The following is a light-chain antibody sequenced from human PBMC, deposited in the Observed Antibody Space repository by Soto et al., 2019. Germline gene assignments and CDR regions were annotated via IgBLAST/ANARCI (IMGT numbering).Light chain of an antibody. Sequence: QSVLTQPPSASGNPGQRVTISCSGSTSNIGSNYVYWYQQLPGTAPKLLIYSNNQRPSGVPDRFSGSKSGSTASLAISGFRYDDEADYFCATWDDSLNGFYVFGTGTKVTVL. CDR1: TSNIGSNY. V-gene: IGLV1-47*01. CDR3: ATWDDSLNGFYV. CDR2: SNN. J-gene: IGLJ1*01.